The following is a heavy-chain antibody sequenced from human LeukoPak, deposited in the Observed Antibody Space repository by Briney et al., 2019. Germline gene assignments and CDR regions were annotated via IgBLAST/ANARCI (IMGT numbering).Heavy chain of an antibody. D-gene: IGHD5-18*01. CDR2: IYPGDSDT. CDR1: GYSFTSYW. Sequence: GESLKISCKGSGYSFTSYWIGWVRQMPGKGLEWMAIIYPGDSDTRYSPSFHGQVTISVDKSISTAYLQWSSLKASDTAMYYCARADTAMVIDAFDYWGQGTLVTVSS. J-gene: IGHJ4*02. V-gene: IGHV5-51*01. CDR3: ARADTAMVIDAFDY.